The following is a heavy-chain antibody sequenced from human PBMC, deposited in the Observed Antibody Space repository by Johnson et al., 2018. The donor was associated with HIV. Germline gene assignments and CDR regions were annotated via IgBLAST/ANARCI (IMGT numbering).Heavy chain of an antibody. Sequence: MLLVESGGGLIQPGGSLRLSCAASGFSFSDYYMSWVRQAPGKGLEWVSGINWNGGSTGYADSVKGRFTISRDNANNSLYLQMNSLRAEDTALYYCARVGAIAAGGAFDIWGQGTMVTVSS. J-gene: IGHJ3*02. V-gene: IGHV3-20*04. CDR1: GFSFSDYY. D-gene: IGHD6-13*01. CDR2: INWNGGST. CDR3: ARVGAIAAGGAFDI.